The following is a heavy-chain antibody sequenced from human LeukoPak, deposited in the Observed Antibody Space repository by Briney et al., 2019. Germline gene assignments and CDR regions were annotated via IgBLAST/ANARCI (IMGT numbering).Heavy chain of an antibody. D-gene: IGHD2-21*02. V-gene: IGHV3-20*04. J-gene: IGHJ4*02. CDR2: INWNGGST. CDR1: GFTFDDYG. CDR3: AKDLGDCGGDCYWGLDY. Sequence: GGSLRLSCAASGFTFDDYGMSWVRQAPGKGLEWVSGINWNGGSTGYADSVKGRFTISRDNAKNPLYLQMNSLRAEDTAVYYCAKDLGDCGGDCYWGLDYWGQGTLVTVSS.